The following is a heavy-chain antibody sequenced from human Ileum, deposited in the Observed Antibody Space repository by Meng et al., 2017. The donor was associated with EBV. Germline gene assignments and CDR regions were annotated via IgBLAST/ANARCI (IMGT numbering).Heavy chain of an antibody. Sequence: QLQLQESCPGLVKHSXXLALSSNVSGGSISLSTSYWGWIRQSPGRGLEWIASIYYSGSTYYNPSLQSRVTISVDTSKNQFSLKMNSVTAADTAVYYCAKTVGDFWSGGIDYWGQGTLVTVSS. V-gene: IGHV4-39*01. CDR3: AKTVGDFWSGGIDY. D-gene: IGHD3-3*01. CDR2: IYYSGST. J-gene: IGHJ4*02. CDR1: GGSISLSTSY.